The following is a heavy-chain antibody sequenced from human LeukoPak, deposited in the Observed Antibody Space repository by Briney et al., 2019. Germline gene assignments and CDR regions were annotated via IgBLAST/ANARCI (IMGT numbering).Heavy chain of an antibody. CDR1: GFTFSNAW. V-gene: IGHV3-15*01. Sequence: GGSLRLSCAASGFTFSNAWMSWVRQAPGKGLEWFGRIKSKTDGGTTDYAAPVKGRFTISRDDSKNTLYLQMNSLKTEDTAVYYCTTESITMVRGVIDYWGQGTLVTVSS. D-gene: IGHD3-10*01. CDR2: IKSKTDGGTT. J-gene: IGHJ4*02. CDR3: TTESITMVRGVIDY.